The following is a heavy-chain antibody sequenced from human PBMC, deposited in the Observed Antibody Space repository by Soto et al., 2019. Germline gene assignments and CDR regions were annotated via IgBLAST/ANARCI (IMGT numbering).Heavy chain of an antibody. J-gene: IGHJ4*02. Sequence: SETLSLTCTVIGDSVISNNYYWIWIRQRPGKGLEWIGYIHYSGDSYDNPSLTSRITMSMDVSKSQFSLNLRSVTAADTAIYYCARDVNDSSGSQGFDYWGQGTLVTVS. CDR2: IHYSGDS. V-gene: IGHV4-31*03. CDR1: GDSVISNNYY. D-gene: IGHD3-22*01. CDR3: ARDVNDSSGSQGFDY.